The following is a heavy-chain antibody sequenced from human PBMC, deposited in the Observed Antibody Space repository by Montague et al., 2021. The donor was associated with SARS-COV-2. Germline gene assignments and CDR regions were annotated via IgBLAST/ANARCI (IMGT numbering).Heavy chain of an antibody. CDR3: ARDQPHYDILTGYYKDYYYMDV. Sequence: SLRLSCAASGFTFSDYYMSWIRQAPGKGLEWVSYISSSSSYTNYADSVKGRFTISRDNAKNSLYLQMNILRAEDTAVYYCARDQPHYDILTGYYKDYYYMDVWGLGTTVTVSS. D-gene: IGHD3-9*01. CDR2: ISSSSSYT. V-gene: IGHV3-11*06. CDR1: GFTFSDYY. J-gene: IGHJ6*02.